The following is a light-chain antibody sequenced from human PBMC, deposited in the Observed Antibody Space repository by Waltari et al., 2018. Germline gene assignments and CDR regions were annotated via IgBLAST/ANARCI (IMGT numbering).Light chain of an antibody. V-gene: IGKV3-15*01. Sequence: EIVMTQSPATLSASQGERATLSCRASQSISRHLAWYQQKPGQAPRLLIYGASTRATDVPARFSGSGSGTEFTLTISSLQSEDFAVYYCQQYNEWPPLTFGGGTKVEIK. CDR3: QQYNEWPPLT. CDR1: QSISRH. CDR2: GAS. J-gene: IGKJ4*01.